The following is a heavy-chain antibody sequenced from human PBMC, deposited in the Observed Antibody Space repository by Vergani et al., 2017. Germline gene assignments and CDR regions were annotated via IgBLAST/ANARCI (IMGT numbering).Heavy chain of an antibody. CDR3: VRTEYCTGIACNTRFDS. D-gene: IGHD2-8*02. CDR1: GFTFDDYA. V-gene: IGHV3-9*01. Sequence: EVQLVESGGGLVQPGRSLRLSCAASGFTFDDYAMHWVRQAPGKGLEWVSGINWNSDSIAYADSVKGRFTISRDNAKNTVFLQMNNLRADDAGVYYCVRTEYCTGIACNTRFDSWGQGALVTVSS. CDR2: INWNSDSI. J-gene: IGHJ5*01.